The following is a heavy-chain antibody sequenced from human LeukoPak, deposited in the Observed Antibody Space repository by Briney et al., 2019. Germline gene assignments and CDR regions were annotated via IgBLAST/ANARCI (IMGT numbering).Heavy chain of an antibody. CDR2: IYPGDSDT. D-gene: IGHD3-10*01. CDR1: CYSFSSYW. J-gene: IGHJ6*02. V-gene: IGHV5-51*01. CDR3: ARRYYGSGAPSGLDV. Sequence: GQSLKISYKGSCYSFSSYWIGWVRQMPGKGLEWMGIIYPGDSDTRYSPSFQGQVTISADKSISTAYLQWSSLKASDTAMYHCARRYYGSGAPSGLDVWGQGTTVTVSS.